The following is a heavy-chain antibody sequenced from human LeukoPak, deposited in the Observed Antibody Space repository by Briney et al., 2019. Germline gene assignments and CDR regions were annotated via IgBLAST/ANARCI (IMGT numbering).Heavy chain of an antibody. V-gene: IGHV3-30-3*01. CDR2: ISYVGSNK. D-gene: IGHD3-10*01. J-gene: IGHJ4*02. CDR1: GFTFSTYA. Sequence: GGSLRLSCAASGFTFSTYAMHWVRQAPGKGLEWVAVISYVGSNKNYADSVKGRFTISRDNSKNTLYLQMNSLRAEDTAVYYCAKVMGYGSGSSFDDYWGQGTLVTVSS. CDR3: AKVMGYGSGSSFDDY.